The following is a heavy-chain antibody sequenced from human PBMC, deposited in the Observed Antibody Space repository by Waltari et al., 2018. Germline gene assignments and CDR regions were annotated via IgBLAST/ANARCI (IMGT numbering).Heavy chain of an antibody. CDR2: IIPIFGTAP. CDR3: ARRQLGGAFDP. V-gene: IGHV1-69*12. CDR1: GGTFGRSA. J-gene: IGHJ5*02. D-gene: IGHD3-16*01. Sequence: QVQLVQSGAEVKKPGSSVKVSCRASGGTFGRSAISWVRQAPGEGLEWMGGIIPIFGTAPNYAQKFQGRLTVTADESTATVYMDLSSLRSDDTAVYYCARRQLGGAFDPWGQGTLVSVSS.